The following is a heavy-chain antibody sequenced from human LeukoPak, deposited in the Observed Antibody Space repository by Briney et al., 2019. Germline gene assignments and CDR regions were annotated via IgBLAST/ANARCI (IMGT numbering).Heavy chain of an antibody. V-gene: IGHV3-23*01. CDR2: ISGGGYST. D-gene: IGHD4-23*01. Sequence: GGSLRLSCAASGFTFSSYAMSWVRQAPGKGLEWVSVISGGGYSTYYAASVKGRFTISRDNSKNTLYLQMNSLRAEDTAVYYCAREGPRGNSQFDYWGQGTLVTVSS. CDR1: GFTFSSYA. CDR3: AREGPRGNSQFDY. J-gene: IGHJ4*02.